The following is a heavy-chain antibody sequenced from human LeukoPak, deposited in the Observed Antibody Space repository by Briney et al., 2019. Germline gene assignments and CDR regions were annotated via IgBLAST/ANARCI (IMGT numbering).Heavy chain of an antibody. CDR2: IYPGGKT. Sequence: GGSLTLSCAASGFTVDGNYINWVRQAPGKGLEWVSVIYPGGKTFYSNSVKDRFTISRDNSRNTVSLHMSGLSAEDTAVYYCARVKWQMVVVIKSHWSFDLWGRGTLVTVSS. V-gene: IGHV3-66*01. CDR1: GFTVDGNY. D-gene: IGHD3-22*01. J-gene: IGHJ2*01. CDR3: ARVKWQMVVVIKSHWSFDL.